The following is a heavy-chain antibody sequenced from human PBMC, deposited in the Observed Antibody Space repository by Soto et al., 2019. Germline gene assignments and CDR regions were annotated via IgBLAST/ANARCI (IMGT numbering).Heavy chain of an antibody. V-gene: IGHV4-4*02. CDR1: GGSISSSNW. Sequence: PSETLSLTCAVSGGSISSSNWWSWVRQPPGKGLEWIGEIYHSGSTNYNPSLKSRVTISVDKPKNQFSLKLSSVTAADTAVYYCARDRGYCSGGSCLRKLNWFDPWGQGTLVTVSS. D-gene: IGHD2-15*01. CDR3: ARDRGYCSGGSCLRKLNWFDP. CDR2: IYHSGST. J-gene: IGHJ5*02.